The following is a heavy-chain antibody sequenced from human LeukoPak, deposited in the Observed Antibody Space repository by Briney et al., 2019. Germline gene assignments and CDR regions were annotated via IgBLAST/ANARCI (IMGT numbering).Heavy chain of an antibody. CDR1: GYTFTDYY. Sequence: ASVKVSCKASGYTFTDYYIRWMRQAPGQGLEWMGRINPNSGGTNYAQTFQGRVTMTSDTSISTAYTELSRLRSDDTAVYYCARAYYYDSSGYPDYWGQGTLVTVSS. V-gene: IGHV1-2*06. D-gene: IGHD3-22*01. CDR3: ARAYYYDSSGYPDY. J-gene: IGHJ4*02. CDR2: INPNSGGT.